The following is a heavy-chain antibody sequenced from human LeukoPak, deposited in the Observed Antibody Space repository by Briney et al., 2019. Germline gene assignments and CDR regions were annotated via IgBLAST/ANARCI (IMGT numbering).Heavy chain of an antibody. Sequence: SETLSLTCTVSGGSTSGGYWSWIRQPPGRGRRWFGYVYTSVSTNYNPHLKSRVTISVDTSKSQFALKPSSVTAADTAVYYCAKSYFDYSTYYSYYFNLWGQGALVTVSS. D-gene: IGHD4-11*01. CDR3: AKSYFDYSTYYSYYFNL. J-gene: IGHJ4*02. CDR2: VYTSVST. V-gene: IGHV4-4*09. CDR1: GGSTSGGY.